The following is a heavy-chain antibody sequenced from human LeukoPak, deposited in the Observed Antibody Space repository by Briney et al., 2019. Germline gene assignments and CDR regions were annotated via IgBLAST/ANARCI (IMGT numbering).Heavy chain of an antibody. Sequence: QPGGSLRLSCAASGFTFSSYAVSWVRQAPGKGLEWVSSISGSGASTYYADSVKGRFTISRDNSKNTLYLQMNSLRAEDTAVYYCAKSQGYSARYYFDYWGQGTLVTVSS. D-gene: IGHD4-11*01. CDR3: AKSQGYSARYYFDY. CDR1: GFTFSSYA. V-gene: IGHV3-23*01. J-gene: IGHJ4*02. CDR2: ISGSGAST.